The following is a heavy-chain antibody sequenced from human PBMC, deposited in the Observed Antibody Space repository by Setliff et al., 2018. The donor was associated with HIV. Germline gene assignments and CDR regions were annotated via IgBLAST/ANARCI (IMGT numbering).Heavy chain of an antibody. D-gene: IGHD3-10*01. CDR1: GYPFSNFG. Sequence: GASVKVSCKASGYPFSNFGVSWVRQASEKGLEWMGRFDPEDGDTLYAQKLQGRVTMTTDTSTSTADMELRSLRSDDTAVYYCARVPGARPYYYYYMDVWGKGTTVTVS. CDR2: FDPEDGDT. V-gene: IGHV1-18*01. CDR3: ARVPGARPYYYYYMDV. J-gene: IGHJ6*03.